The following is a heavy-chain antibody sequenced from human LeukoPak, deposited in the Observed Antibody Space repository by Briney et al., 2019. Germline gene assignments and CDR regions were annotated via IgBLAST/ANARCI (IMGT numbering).Heavy chain of an antibody. CDR2: MNPNSGNT. Sequence: VASVKVSCKASGYTFTSYDINWVRQATRQGLEWMGWMNPNSGNTGYAQKFQGRVTMTRNTSISTAYMELSSLRSEDTAVYYCARVKMVRGALKNYYYYFGMDVWGQGTTVTVTS. V-gene: IGHV1-8*01. CDR1: GYTFTSYD. CDR3: ARVKMVRGALKNYYYYFGMDV. J-gene: IGHJ6*02. D-gene: IGHD3-10*01.